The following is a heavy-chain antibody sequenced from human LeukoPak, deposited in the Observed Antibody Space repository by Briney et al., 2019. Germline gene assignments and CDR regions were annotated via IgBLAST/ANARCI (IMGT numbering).Heavy chain of an antibody. D-gene: IGHD6-13*01. Sequence: QPGGSVRLSCITSRFTFSSYWMQWLRQAPGKGLVGFSRISSDGSSTVYAHSVKGRFTIPRDNAKNTLYLQMNSLRAEDTAVYHCATGAAAGDTRYYYFGLDAWGKGTTVTVSS. CDR2: ISSDGSST. V-gene: IGHV3-74*03. J-gene: IGHJ6*04. CDR1: RFTFSSYW. CDR3: ATGAAAGDTRYYYFGLDA.